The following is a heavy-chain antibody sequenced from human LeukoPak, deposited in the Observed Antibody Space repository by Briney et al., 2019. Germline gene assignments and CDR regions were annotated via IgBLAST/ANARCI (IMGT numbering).Heavy chain of an antibody. D-gene: IGHD3-3*01. CDR2: INHSGST. CDR3: ARAEWLMYDY. Sequence: SETLSLTCAVCGGSFSGYYWSWIRQPPGKGLEWIGEINHSGSTNYNPSLKSRVTISVDTSKNQFSLKLSSVTAADTAVYYCARAEWLMYDYWGQGTLVTVSS. J-gene: IGHJ4*02. CDR1: GGSFSGYY. V-gene: IGHV4-34*01.